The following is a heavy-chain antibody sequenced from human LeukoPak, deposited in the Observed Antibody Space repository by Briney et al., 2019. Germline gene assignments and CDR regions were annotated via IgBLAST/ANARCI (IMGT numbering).Heavy chain of an antibody. CDR2: ISGSGDII. CDR3: AKSPMRIYGDLKTDF. V-gene: IGHV3-23*01. Sequence: GGSLRLSCAASGFSFNKYFMTWVRQAPGMGLEWVSVISGSGDIIHYTDSVKGRFTISRDNSKSTLYLEMNRLRAEDTAVYYCAKSPMRIYGDLKTDFWGQGTLVTVSS. CDR1: GFSFNKYF. J-gene: IGHJ4*02. D-gene: IGHD4/OR15-4a*01.